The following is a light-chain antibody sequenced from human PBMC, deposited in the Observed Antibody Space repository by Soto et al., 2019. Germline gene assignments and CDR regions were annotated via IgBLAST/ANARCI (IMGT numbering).Light chain of an antibody. CDR2: RNN. CDR1: SSNIGSNY. V-gene: IGLV1-47*01. J-gene: IGLJ3*02. CDR3: AAWDDSLSGV. Sequence: QSVLTQPPSASGTPGQRVTISCSGSSSNIGSNYVYWYQQLPGTAPKLLIYRNNQRPPGVPDRFSGSKSGTSASLAISGLRSEDEADYYCAAWDDSLSGVFGGGTKVTVL.